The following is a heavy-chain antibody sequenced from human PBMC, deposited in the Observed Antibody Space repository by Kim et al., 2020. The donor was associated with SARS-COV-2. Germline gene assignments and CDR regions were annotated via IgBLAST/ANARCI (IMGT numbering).Heavy chain of an antibody. CDR3: ARPYRGSYYSWFDP. CDR1: GFTFSSYA. V-gene: IGHV3-30*09. D-gene: IGHD1-26*01. Sequence: GGSLRLSCAASGFTFSSYAMHWVRQAPGKGLEWVAVISYDGSNKYYADSLKGRFAISRDNSKNTLYLQMNSLRAEDTAVYFCARPYRGSYYSWFDPWGQGTLVTVSS. J-gene: IGHJ5*02. CDR2: ISYDGSNK.